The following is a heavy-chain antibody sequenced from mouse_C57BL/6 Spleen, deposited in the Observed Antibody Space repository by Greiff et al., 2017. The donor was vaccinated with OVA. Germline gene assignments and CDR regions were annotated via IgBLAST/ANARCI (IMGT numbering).Heavy chain of an antibody. CDR1: GYTFTEYT. D-gene: IGHD1-1*01. Sequence: VKVVESGAELVKPGASVKLSCKASGYTFTEYTIHWVKQRSGQGLEWIGWFYPGSGSIKYNEKFKDKATLTADKSSSTVYMELSRLTSEDSAVYFCARHHYYGSRGWYFDVWGTGTTVTVSS. CDR3: ARHHYYGSRGWYFDV. V-gene: IGHV1-62-2*01. CDR2: FYPGSGSI. J-gene: IGHJ1*03.